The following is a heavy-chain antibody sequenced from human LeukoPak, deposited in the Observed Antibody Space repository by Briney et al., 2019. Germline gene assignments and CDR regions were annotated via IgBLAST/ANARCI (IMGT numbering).Heavy chain of an antibody. CDR2: IYPGDSDT. D-gene: IGHD4-17*01. CDR3: ARRGYGDFGDY. Sequence: GASLQISCKGSGYSFTSYWIGWARRMPGNRLEWMGIIYPGDSDTRYSPSFQGQVTISADKSISTAYLQWSSLKASDTAMYYCARRGYGDFGDYWGQGTLVTVSS. CDR1: GYSFTSYW. J-gene: IGHJ4*02. V-gene: IGHV5-51*01.